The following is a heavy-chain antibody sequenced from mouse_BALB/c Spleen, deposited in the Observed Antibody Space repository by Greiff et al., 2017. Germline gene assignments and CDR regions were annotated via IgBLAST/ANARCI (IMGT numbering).Heavy chain of an antibody. V-gene: IGHV5-4*02. CDR1: GFTFSDYY. J-gene: IGHJ2*01. CDR2: ISDGGSYT. CDR3: AREGRAYYGSSYFDF. D-gene: IGHD1-1*01. Sequence: EVHLVESGGGLVKPGGSLKLSCAASGFTFSDYYMYWVRQTPEKRLEWVATISDGGSYTYYPDSVKGRFTISRDNAKNNLYLQMSSLKSEDTAMYYCAREGRAYYGSSYFDFWGQGTTLTVSS.